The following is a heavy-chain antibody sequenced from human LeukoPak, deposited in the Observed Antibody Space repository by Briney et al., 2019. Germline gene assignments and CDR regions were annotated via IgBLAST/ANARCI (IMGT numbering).Heavy chain of an antibody. D-gene: IGHD5-12*01. Sequence: SETLSLTCTVSAASFISSSHHWGWIRQSPGKGLEWIGTVYYGRTTYYNPSLDGRVTISLDTSANHFSLQLNSVTAADTAVYYCVRHDGRGGATMGAFDSWGQGSLITVSS. J-gene: IGHJ5*01. CDR3: VRHDGRGGATMGAFDS. CDR1: AASFISSSHH. V-gene: IGHV4-39*01. CDR2: VYYGRTT.